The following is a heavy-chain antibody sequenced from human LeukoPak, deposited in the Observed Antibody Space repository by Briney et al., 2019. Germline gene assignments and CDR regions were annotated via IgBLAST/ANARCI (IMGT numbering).Heavy chain of an antibody. CDR3: ASAGYSSSDFDY. CDR1: GGSISSGSYH. J-gene: IGHJ4*02. D-gene: IGHD6-6*01. CDR2: FYYSGST. V-gene: IGHV4-39*01. Sequence: PSETLSLSCTVSGGSISSGSYHWGWIRQPPGKGLEWVGSFYYSGSTYSSPSLKSRVTISVDTSNNQFSLKLNSVTAADTAVYYCASAGYSSSDFDYWGQGTLVTVSS.